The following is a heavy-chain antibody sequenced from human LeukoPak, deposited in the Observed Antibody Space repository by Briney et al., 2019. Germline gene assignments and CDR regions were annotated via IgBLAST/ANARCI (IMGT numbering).Heavy chain of an antibody. CDR2: INHSGST. Sequence: SETLSLTCAVYGGSFSGYYWSWIRQPPGKGLEWIGEINHSGSTNYNPSLKSRVTISVDTSKNQSSLKLSSVTAADTAVYYCVGTGYFDYWGQGTLVTVSS. CDR1: GGSFSGYY. V-gene: IGHV4-34*01. J-gene: IGHJ4*02. CDR3: VGTGYFDY.